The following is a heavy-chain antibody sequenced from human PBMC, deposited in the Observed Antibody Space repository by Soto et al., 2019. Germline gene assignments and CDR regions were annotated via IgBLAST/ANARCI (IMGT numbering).Heavy chain of an antibody. V-gene: IGHV3-23*01. CDR3: ALSTVTTGDYFDY. J-gene: IGHJ4*02. D-gene: IGHD4-17*01. Sequence: LRLSCGASGFTLSTYAMSWVRQAPGKGLECVSVISVSGGTTYYADSAKGRFTISRDNSKNTLYLQMNSLRAEDTAVYYCALSTVTTGDYFDYWGQGTLVTVSS. CDR1: GFTLSTYA. CDR2: ISVSGGTT.